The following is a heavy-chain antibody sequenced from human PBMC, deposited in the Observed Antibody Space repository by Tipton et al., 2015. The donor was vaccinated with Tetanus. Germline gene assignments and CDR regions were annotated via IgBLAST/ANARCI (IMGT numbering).Heavy chain of an antibody. Sequence: GLVKPSETLSLTCTVSGGSISTRNYFWGWIRQAPGKGLEWIGNIYYSGSTDYNPSLKSRVAISVDTSKNQFSLKLSSVTAADTAVYYCARSADNWFDPWGQGTLVTVSS. CDR2: IYYSGST. J-gene: IGHJ5*02. CDR1: GGSISTRNYF. V-gene: IGHV4-39*01. CDR3: ARSADNWFDP.